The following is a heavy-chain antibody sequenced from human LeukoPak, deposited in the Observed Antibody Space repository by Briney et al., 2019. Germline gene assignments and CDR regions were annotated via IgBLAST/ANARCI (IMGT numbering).Heavy chain of an antibody. CDR3: AKVGGVPGIAAAGEFDY. D-gene: IGHD6-13*01. CDR2: ISGSGGST. CDR1: GFTFSSYA. V-gene: IGHV3-23*01. J-gene: IGHJ4*02. Sequence: GGSLRLSCAASGFTFSSYAMSWVRRAPGKGLEWVSAISGSGGSTYYADSVKGRFTISRDNSKNTLYLQMNSLRAEDTAVYYCAKVGGVPGIAAAGEFDYWGQRTLVTVSS.